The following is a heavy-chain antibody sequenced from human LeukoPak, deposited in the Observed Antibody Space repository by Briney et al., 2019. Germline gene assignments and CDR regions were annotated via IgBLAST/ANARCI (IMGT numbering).Heavy chain of an antibody. D-gene: IGHD1-14*01. Sequence: SETLSLTCAVYGGSFSGYYWSWIRQPPGKGLEWIGEINHSGSTNYNPSLKSRVTISVDTSKNQFSLKLSSVTAADTVVYYCAREHTGFDYWGQGTLVTVSS. V-gene: IGHV4-34*01. CDR2: INHSGST. J-gene: IGHJ4*02. CDR3: AREHTGFDY. CDR1: GGSFSGYY.